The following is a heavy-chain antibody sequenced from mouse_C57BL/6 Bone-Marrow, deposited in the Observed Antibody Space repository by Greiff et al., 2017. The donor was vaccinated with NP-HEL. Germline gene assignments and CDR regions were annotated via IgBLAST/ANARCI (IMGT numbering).Heavy chain of an antibody. D-gene: IGHD1-1*01. V-gene: IGHV1-81*01. CDR3: ARMRHYYYGRDWYFDV. CDR2: IYPRSGNT. CDR1: GYTFTSYG. J-gene: IGHJ1*03. Sequence: VKLQQSGAELARPGASVKLSCKASGYTFTSYGISWVKQRTGQGLEWIGEIYPRSGNTYYNEKFKGKATLTADKSSSTAYMELRSLTSEDSAVYFCARMRHYYYGRDWYFDVWGTGTTVTVSS.